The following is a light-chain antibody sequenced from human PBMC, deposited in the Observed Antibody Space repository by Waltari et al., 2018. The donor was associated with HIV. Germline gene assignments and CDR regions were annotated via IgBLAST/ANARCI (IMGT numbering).Light chain of an antibody. CDR1: CSTIGTYY. Sequence: QSVLTQPPSASGTPGQRLTISCSGLCSTIGTYYVYWSQHLPATAPKRLIYGNNQRPAGFPDRFSGSKSGTSASLAISGLRSEDEADYYCAAWDDSLSGQWVFGGGTKLTVL. V-gene: IGLV1-47*01. CDR2: GNN. J-gene: IGLJ3*02. CDR3: AAWDDSLSGQWV.